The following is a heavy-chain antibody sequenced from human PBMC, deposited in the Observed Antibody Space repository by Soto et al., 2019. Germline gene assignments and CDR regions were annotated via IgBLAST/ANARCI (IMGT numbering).Heavy chain of an antibody. CDR2: INPSGGST. D-gene: IGHD2-8*01. CDR1: GYSFPRSY. CDR3: ARGLLAYCTSGICRSWRFDP. J-gene: IGHJ5*02. V-gene: IGHV1-46*01. Sequence: GAPGKVSLKASGYSFPRSYMDWGGQAPGQGLEGMGIINPSGGSTSYAQKFQGRVTMTRDTSTSTVYMELSSLRSEDTAVYYCARGLLAYCTSGICRSWRFDPWRQGTLVTVSS.